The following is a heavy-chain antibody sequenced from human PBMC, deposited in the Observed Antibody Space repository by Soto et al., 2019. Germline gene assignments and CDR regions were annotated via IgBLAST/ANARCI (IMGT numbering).Heavy chain of an antibody. CDR1: GASVSSGDFH. D-gene: IGHD2-15*01. Sequence: QVQLQESGPGLVKPSQTLSLTCSVSGASVSSGDFHWSWIRQRPGEGLEWIGYIYYTGRTYYNPSLRIRVIMSLDTSKNHFSLTLTYVTAADTALYFCTRVSPPPPCCSYNGMDVWGQGTTVTVSS. CDR3: TRVSPPPPCCSYNGMDV. CDR2: IYYTGRT. V-gene: IGHV4-31*03. J-gene: IGHJ6*01.